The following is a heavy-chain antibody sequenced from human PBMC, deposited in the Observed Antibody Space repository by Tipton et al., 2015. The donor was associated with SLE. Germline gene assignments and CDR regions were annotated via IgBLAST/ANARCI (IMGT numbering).Heavy chain of an antibody. CDR3: ARNRPIMGTTDAFDV. CDR2: LYYSGNT. D-gene: IGHD1-26*01. Sequence: TLSLTCTVSGGSIRSSRHFWGWIRQPPGKGLEWIGVLYYSGNTYYNPSLKSPVTLSIDTSKNQFSLKMRSVTAADTAVYFCARNRPIMGTTDAFDVWGQGAMVTVSS. J-gene: IGHJ3*01. V-gene: IGHV4-39*07. CDR1: GGSIRSSRHF.